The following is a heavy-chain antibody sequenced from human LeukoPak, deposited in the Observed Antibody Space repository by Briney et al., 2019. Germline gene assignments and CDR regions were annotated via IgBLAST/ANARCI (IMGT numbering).Heavy chain of an antibody. CDR2: IYYSGGT. CDR3: ARGSRMVRGVNPDY. D-gene: IGHD3-10*01. J-gene: IGHJ4*01. V-gene: IGHV4-59*01. CDR1: GGSINSFY. Sequence: SETLSLTCTVSGGSINSFYWIWIRQPPGKGLEWIGHIYYSGGTDYSPSLKRRITISVDTSKNQFSLKLRSVTAADTALYYCARGSRMVRGVNPDYWGHGTLVTVSS.